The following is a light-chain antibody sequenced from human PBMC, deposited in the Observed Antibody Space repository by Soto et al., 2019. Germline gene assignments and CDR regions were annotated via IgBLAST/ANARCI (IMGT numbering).Light chain of an antibody. V-gene: IGKV3-11*01. CDR1: QSVSSY. CDR2: DAS. CDR3: QQYNGYSHS. J-gene: IGKJ2*01. Sequence: EIVLTQSPATLSLSPGERATLSCRASQSVSSYLAWYQQKPGQAPRLLIYDASNRATGIPARFSGSGSGTEFTLTISSLQPDDFATYYCQQYNGYSHSFGQGTKVDIK.